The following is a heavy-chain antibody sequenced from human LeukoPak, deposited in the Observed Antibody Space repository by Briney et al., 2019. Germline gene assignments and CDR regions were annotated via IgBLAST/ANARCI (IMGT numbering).Heavy chain of an antibody. V-gene: IGHV4-38-2*02. Sequence: SETLSLTCTVSGYSISSGYYWGWIRQPPGKGLEWIGSIYHSGSTYYNPSLKSRVTISVDTSKNQFSLKLSSVTAADTAVYYCASWDSSFLDYWGQGTLVTVSS. D-gene: IGHD3-22*01. CDR1: GYSISSGYY. CDR2: IYHSGST. J-gene: IGHJ4*02. CDR3: ASWDSSFLDY.